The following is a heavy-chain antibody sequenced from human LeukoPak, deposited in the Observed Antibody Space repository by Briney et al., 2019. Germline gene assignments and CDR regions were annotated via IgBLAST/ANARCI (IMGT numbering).Heavy chain of an antibody. V-gene: IGHV1-2*02. D-gene: IGHD2-2*01. CDR3: ASPGDCSSTSCLRY. CDR2: INPNSGGT. CDR1: GYTFTGYY. J-gene: IGHJ4*02. Sequence: ASVKVSCKASGYTFTGYYMHWVRQAPGQGLEWMGWINPNSGGTNYAQKLQGRVTMTRDTSISTAYMELSRLRSDETAVYYCASPGDCSSTSCLRYWGQGTLVTVSS.